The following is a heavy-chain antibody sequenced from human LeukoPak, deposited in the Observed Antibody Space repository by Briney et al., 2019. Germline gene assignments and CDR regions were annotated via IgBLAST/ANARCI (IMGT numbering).Heavy chain of an antibody. CDR2: ISYDGSNK. D-gene: IGHD1-1*01. V-gene: IGHV3-30*03. CDR3: ARDVSGTGGKDY. J-gene: IGHJ4*02. Sequence: GRSLRLSCAASGFTFSSYGMHWVRQAPGKGLEWVAVISYDGSNKYYADSVKGRFTISGDNSKNALYLQMNSLRGKDMAVYYCARDVSGTGGKDYWGQGTLVTVSS. CDR1: GFTFSSYG.